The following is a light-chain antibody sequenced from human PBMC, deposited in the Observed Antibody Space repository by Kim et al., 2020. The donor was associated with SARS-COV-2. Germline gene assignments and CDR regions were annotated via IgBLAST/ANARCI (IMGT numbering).Light chain of an antibody. Sequence: NFMLTQPHSVSESPGKTVNISCTRSSGSIASNYVQWYQQRPGSAPTTVIYEDNQRPSGVPDRFSGSIDSSSNSASLTISGLKTEDEADYYCQSYDSSMWVFGGGTQLTVL. CDR1: SGSIASNY. CDR2: EDN. CDR3: QSYDSSMWV. V-gene: IGLV6-57*04. J-gene: IGLJ3*02.